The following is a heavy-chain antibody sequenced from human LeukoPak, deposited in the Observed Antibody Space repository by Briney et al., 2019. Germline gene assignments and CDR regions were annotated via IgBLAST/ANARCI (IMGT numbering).Heavy chain of an antibody. Sequence: GGSLRLSCAASGFTFSSYSMNWVRQAPGKGLEWVSYISSSSSTIYYADSVKGRSTISRDNAKNSLYLQMNSLRAEDTAVYYCAVGLWFGEYDFDYWGQGTLVTVSS. J-gene: IGHJ4*02. CDR3: AVGLWFGEYDFDY. CDR2: ISSSSSTI. V-gene: IGHV3-48*01. D-gene: IGHD3-10*01. CDR1: GFTFSSYS.